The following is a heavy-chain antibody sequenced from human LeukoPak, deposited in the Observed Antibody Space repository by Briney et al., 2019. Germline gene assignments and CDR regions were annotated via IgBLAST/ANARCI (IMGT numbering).Heavy chain of an antibody. CDR1: GYTFTGYY. CDR3: ARALRYFDWLAVLYYFDY. CDR2: INPYSGDT. J-gene: IGHJ4*02. Sequence: ASVKVSCKASGYTFTGYYIHWVRQAPGQGLEWMGWINPYSGDTAYAQKFQGRVTMTRDTSINTAYMELNRLKFDDTAVYYCARALRYFDWLAVLYYFDYWGQGTLVTVSS. D-gene: IGHD3-9*01. V-gene: IGHV1-2*02.